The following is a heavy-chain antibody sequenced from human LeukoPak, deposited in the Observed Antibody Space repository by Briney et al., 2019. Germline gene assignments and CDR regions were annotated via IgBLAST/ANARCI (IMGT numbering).Heavy chain of an antibody. CDR2: IKQDGSEK. V-gene: IGHV3-7*01. J-gene: IGHJ4*02. Sequence: PGRSLGLSCEASGFTISSYWMSWVRQAPGKGLEWVANIKQDGSEKHYVDSVKGRFTISRDNAKNSLYLQMNSLRDEDTAVYYCARDPSTMPFDYWGQGTLVTVSS. CDR3: ARDPSTMPFDY. D-gene: IGHD2-2*01. CDR1: GFTISSYW.